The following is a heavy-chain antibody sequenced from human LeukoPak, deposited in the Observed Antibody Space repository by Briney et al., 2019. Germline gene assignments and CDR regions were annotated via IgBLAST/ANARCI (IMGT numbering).Heavy chain of an antibody. CDR2: INHSGST. J-gene: IGHJ4*02. CDR3: ARGRNYDYVWGSYRYYFDY. CDR1: GGSFSGYY. V-gene: IGHV4-34*01. D-gene: IGHD3-16*02. Sequence: SETLSLTCAVYGGSFSGYYWSWIRQPPGKGLEWIGEINHSGSTNYNPSLKSQVTISVDTSKNQFSLKLSSVTAADTAVYYCARGRNYDYVWGSYRYYFDYWGQGTLVTVSS.